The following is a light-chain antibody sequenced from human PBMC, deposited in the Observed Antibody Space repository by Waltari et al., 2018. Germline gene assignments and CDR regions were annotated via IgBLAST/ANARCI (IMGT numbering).Light chain of an antibody. J-gene: IGKJ1*01. CDR3: LQDYNYPWT. CDR1: QGIRED. CDR2: AGS. Sequence: AIQMTQSPSSLSASVGDKVTITCRASQGIREDLGWYQQKPGKAPKLLIYAGSSLQSGVPSRFSGGGAGTEFTLTISSLQPEDFATYYCLQDYNYPWTFGQGTKVEIK. V-gene: IGKV1-6*01.